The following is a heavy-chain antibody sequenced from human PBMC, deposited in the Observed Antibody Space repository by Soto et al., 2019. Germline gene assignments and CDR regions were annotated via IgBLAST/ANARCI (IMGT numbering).Heavy chain of an antibody. CDR2: ISGSGGST. V-gene: IGHV3-23*01. J-gene: IGHJ5*02. D-gene: IGHD3-10*01. CDR3: AKELGKYYYGSGILGWFDP. Sequence: EVQLLESGGGLVQPGGSLRLSCAASGFTFSSYAMSWVRQAPGKGLEWVSAISGSGGSTYYADSVKGRFTISRDNSKNTLYLQMNSLRAEDTAVYYCAKELGKYYYGSGILGWFDPWGQGTLVTVSS. CDR1: GFTFSSYA.